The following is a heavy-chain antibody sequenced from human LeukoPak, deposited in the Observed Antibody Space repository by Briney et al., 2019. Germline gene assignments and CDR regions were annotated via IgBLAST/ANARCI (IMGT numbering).Heavy chain of an antibody. CDR3: AKDPTYRLTYFQH. CDR2: ISGSGGST. V-gene: IGHV3-23*01. Sequence: GGSLRLSCAASGFTFSSYAMSWVRQAPGKELEWVSAISGSGGSTYYADSVKGRFTISRDNSKNTLYLQMNSLRAEDTAVYYCAKDPTYRLTYFQHWGQGTLVTVSS. D-gene: IGHD2-2*01. J-gene: IGHJ1*01. CDR1: GFTFSSYA.